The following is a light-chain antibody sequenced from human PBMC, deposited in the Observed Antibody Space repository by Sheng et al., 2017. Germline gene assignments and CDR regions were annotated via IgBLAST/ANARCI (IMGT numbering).Light chain of an antibody. V-gene: IGKV1-27*01. CDR3: QEYKIPPHT. Sequence: DIQMTQSPSTLSASAGDRVTITCRASQSISSWLAWYQQKPGKVPKLLISAASTLQSGVPSRFSGSGSGTDFTLTISSLQPEDVATYYYQEYKIPPHTFGGGTRVEIK. CDR1: QSISSW. J-gene: IGKJ4*01. CDR2: AAS.